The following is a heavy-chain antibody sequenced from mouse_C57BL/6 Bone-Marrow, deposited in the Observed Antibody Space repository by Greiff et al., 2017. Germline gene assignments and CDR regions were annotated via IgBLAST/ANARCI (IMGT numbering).Heavy chain of an antibody. D-gene: IGHD2-2*01. CDR1: GYTFTDYN. J-gene: IGHJ4*01. CDR3: ARAMVTTYYAMDY. V-gene: IGHV1-18*01. CDR2: INPNNGGT. Sequence: EVQLQQSGPELVKPGASVKIPCKASGYTFTDYNMDWVKQSHGKSLEWIGDINPNNGGTIYNQKFKGKATLTVDKSSSTAYMELRSLTSEDTAVYYGARAMVTTYYAMDYWGQGTSVTVSS.